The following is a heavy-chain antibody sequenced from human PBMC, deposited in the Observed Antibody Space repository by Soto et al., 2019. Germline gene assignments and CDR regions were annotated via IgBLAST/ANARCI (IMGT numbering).Heavy chain of an antibody. CDR3: ARPNLKATMIVVVTN. D-gene: IGHD3-22*01. J-gene: IGHJ4*02. V-gene: IGHV3-30-3*01. CDR1: GFTFSSYA. Sequence: GGSLRLSCAASGFTFSSYAMHWVRQAPGKGLEWVAVISYDGSNKYYADSVKGRFTISRDNSKNTLYLQMNSLRAEDTAVYYCARPNLKATMIVVVTNWGQGTLVTVSS. CDR2: ISYDGSNK.